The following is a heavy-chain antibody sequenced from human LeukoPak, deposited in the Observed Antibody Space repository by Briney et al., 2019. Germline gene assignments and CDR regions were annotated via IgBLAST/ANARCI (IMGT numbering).Heavy chain of an antibody. CDR2: IRSKAYGGTT. CDR3: TRGGESYSSS. D-gene: IGHD1-26*01. CDR1: GFTFCDYA. Sequence: PGGSLRLSCTASGFTFCDYAMSWFRQAPGKGLEWVGFIRSKAYGGTTEYAASVKGRFTISRDDSKSIAYLQMNSLKTEDTAVYYCTRGGESYSSSWGQGTLVTVSS. V-gene: IGHV3-49*03. J-gene: IGHJ4*02.